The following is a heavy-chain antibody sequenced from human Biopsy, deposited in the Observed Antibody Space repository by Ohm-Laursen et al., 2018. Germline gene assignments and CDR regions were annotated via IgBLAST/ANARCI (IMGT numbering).Heavy chain of an antibody. J-gene: IGHJ4*02. V-gene: IGHV4-31*03. Sequence: TLSLTCTVSGASINGGRYYWNWISHHPGKGLEWIGNIFYSANTYYNPSLKSRVTISVDTSKNQFSLKLSSVTAADTAVYYCARLGSGDYFPTFFDFWGQGALVTVSS. CDR1: GASINGGRYY. CDR2: IFYSANT. D-gene: IGHD5-12*01. CDR3: ARLGSGDYFPTFFDF.